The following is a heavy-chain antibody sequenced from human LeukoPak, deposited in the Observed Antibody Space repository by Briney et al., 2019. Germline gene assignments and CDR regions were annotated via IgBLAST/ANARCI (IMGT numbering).Heavy chain of an antibody. J-gene: IGHJ4*02. V-gene: IGHV3-49*04. CDR3: TRGLYDFWSGHFLDY. Sequence: GGSLRLSCTASGFTFGDYAMSWVRQAPGKGLEWVGFIRSKAYGGTTEYAASVKGRFTISRDDSKSIAYLQMNSLKTEDTAVYYCTRGLYDFWSGHFLDYWGQGTLVTVSS. D-gene: IGHD3-3*01. CDR1: GFTFGDYA. CDR2: IRSKAYGGTT.